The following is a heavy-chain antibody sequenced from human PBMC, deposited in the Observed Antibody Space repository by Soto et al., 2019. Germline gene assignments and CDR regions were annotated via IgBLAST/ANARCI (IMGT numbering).Heavy chain of an antibody. J-gene: IGHJ6*03. CDR1: GDSVSSNSAA. D-gene: IGHD1-7*01. V-gene: IGHV6-1*01. CDR3: AGTISHKWYYMDV. CDR2: TYYRSRWYN. Sequence: PSQTLSLTCAISGDSVSSNSAAWNWIRLSPSRGLEWLARTYYRSRWYNDYAVSVRSRVTVNPDTSKNQFSLQLTSVTPEDTAVYYCAGTISHKWYYMDVWGKGTTVTVSS.